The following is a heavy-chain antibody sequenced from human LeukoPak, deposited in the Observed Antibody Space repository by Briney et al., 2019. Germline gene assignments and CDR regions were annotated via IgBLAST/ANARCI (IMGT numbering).Heavy chain of an antibody. CDR2: IYTSGST. Sequence: SETLSLTCTVSGGSISSYYWSWIRQPAGKGLEWIGRIYTSGSTNYNPSLKSRVTISVDTSKNQLSLKLNSVTAADTAVYHCARGLFEMNTIRPFPFDLWGQGTLVTVSS. J-gene: IGHJ4*02. CDR3: ARGLFEMNTIRPFPFDL. D-gene: IGHD5-24*01. CDR1: GGSISSYY. V-gene: IGHV4-4*07.